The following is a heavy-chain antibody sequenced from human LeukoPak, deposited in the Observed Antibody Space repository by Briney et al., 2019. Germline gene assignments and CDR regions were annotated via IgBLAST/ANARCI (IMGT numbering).Heavy chain of an antibody. V-gene: IGHV4-59*01. D-gene: IGHD3-9*01. J-gene: IGHJ2*01. CDR2: IYYTGST. Sequence: SETLSLTCTVSGVSISDYYWSWVRQPPGKGLEWIGYIYYTGSTDYNPSLKSRVTMSVDTSKNQFSLNLRSVTATDTAVYYCARRTYYDTLTGYNYWCFDLWGRGTLVTVSS. CDR1: GVSISDYY. CDR3: ARRTYYDTLTGYNYWCFDL.